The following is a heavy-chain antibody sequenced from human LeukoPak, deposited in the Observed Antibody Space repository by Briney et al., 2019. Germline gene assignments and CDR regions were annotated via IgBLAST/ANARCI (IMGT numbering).Heavy chain of an antibody. CDR1: GASIHSTVYY. Sequence: SETLSLTCTVSGASIHSTVYYWAWIRQPPGKGLEWIGSIHYSGSNFYSPSLKSRVTISIDSSKNQFSLNLKSMTAADTAMYYCARPAAGDLSPFDYWGQGTLVTVSS. V-gene: IGHV4-39*01. D-gene: IGHD7-27*01. CDR3: ARPAAGDLSPFDY. J-gene: IGHJ4*02. CDR2: IHYSGSN.